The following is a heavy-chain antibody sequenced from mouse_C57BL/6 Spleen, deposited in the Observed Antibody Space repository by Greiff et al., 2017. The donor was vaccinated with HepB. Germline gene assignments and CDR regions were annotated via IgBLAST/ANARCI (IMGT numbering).Heavy chain of an antibody. Sequence: EVQLVESEGGLVQPGSSMKLSCTASGFTFSDYYMAWVRQVPEKGLEWVANINYDGSSTYYLDSLKSRFIISRDNAKNILYLQMSSLKSEDTATYYCARVFITTVVADFDYWGQGTTLTVSS. J-gene: IGHJ2*01. D-gene: IGHD1-1*01. V-gene: IGHV5-16*01. CDR3: ARVFITTVVADFDY. CDR1: GFTFSDYY. CDR2: INYDGSST.